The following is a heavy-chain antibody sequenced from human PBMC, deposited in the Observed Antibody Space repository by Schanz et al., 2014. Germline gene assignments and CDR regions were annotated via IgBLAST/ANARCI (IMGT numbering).Heavy chain of an antibody. CDR3: ARDTTWRLDL. V-gene: IGHV4-4*02. D-gene: IGHD1-1*01. Sequence: QVQLQESGPGLVKPSGTLSLTCAVSGASISSSNWWSWVRQPPGKGLEWIESIYYSGSTYYNPSFKSRVTPSVDTPKTQFSLKRSSVTAADTAVYYCARDTTWRLDLWGRGTLVTVSS. CDR2: IYYSGST. J-gene: IGHJ2*01. CDR1: GASISSSNW.